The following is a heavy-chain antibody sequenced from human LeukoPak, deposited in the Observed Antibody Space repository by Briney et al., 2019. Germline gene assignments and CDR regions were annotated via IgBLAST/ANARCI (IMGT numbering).Heavy chain of an antibody. CDR1: GFTFSSYW. CDR3: ARENNDYVWGSYRYFNDY. V-gene: IGHV3-7*03. Sequence: GGSLRLSCAASGFTFSSYWMSWVRQAPGKGLELVANIKQDGSEKYYVDSVKGRFTISRDNAKNSLYLQMNSLRAEDTAVYYCARENNDYVWGSYRYFNDYWGQGTLVTVSS. J-gene: IGHJ4*02. CDR2: IKQDGSEK. D-gene: IGHD3-16*02.